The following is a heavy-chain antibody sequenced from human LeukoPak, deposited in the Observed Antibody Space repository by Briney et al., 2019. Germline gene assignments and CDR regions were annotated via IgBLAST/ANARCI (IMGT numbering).Heavy chain of an antibody. CDR1: GGSFSGYY. Sequence: KSSETLSLTCAVYGGSFSGYYWSWIRQPPGKGLEWIGSIYYSGSTYYNPSLKSRVTISVDTSKNQFSLKLSSVTAADTAVYYCATPGRGIVGADDAFDIWGQGTMVTVSS. V-gene: IGHV4-34*01. J-gene: IGHJ3*02. CDR3: ATPGRGIVGADDAFDI. D-gene: IGHD1-26*01. CDR2: IYYSGST.